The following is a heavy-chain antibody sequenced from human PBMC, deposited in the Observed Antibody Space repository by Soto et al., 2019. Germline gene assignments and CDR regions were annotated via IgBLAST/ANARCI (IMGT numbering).Heavy chain of an antibody. CDR3: AREVSKLIVPEPYYFDY. D-gene: IGHD3-16*02. V-gene: IGHV1-69*13. CDR2: IIPIFGTA. CDR1: GGTFSSYA. Sequence: SVKVSCKASGGTFSSYAISWVRQAPGQGLEWMGGIIPIFGTANYAQKSQGRVTITADESTSTAYMELSSLRSEDTAVYYCAREVSKLIVPEPYYFDYWGQGTLVTVSS. J-gene: IGHJ4*02.